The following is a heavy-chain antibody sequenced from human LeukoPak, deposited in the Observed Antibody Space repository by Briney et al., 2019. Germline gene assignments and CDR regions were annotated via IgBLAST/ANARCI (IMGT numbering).Heavy chain of an antibody. J-gene: IGHJ3*02. Sequence: PSETLSLTCTVSGGSISSGSYYWSWIRQPPGKGLEWIGYIYYSGSTYYNPSLKSRVTISVDTSKNQFSLKLSSVTAADTAVYYCARITIPGAFDIWGQGTMVTVSS. D-gene: IGHD3-3*01. CDR3: ARITIPGAFDI. CDR2: IYYSGST. V-gene: IGHV4-30-4*08. CDR1: GGSISSGSYY.